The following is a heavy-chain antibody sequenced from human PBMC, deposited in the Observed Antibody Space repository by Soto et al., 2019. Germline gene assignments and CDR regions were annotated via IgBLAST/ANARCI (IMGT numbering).Heavy chain of an antibody. D-gene: IGHD2-15*01. J-gene: IGHJ6*02. V-gene: IGHV1-8*01. CDR1: GYTFTSYD. Sequence: QVQLVQSGAEVKKPGASVKVSCKASGYTFTSYDINWVRQATGQGLEWMGWMNPNSGNTGYAQKFQGRVTMTRNTSISTAYMELSSLRSEDTAVYYCARVTRVSVVVEAATNYYYGMDVWGQGTTVTVSS. CDR3: ARVTRVSVVVEAATNYYYGMDV. CDR2: MNPNSGNT.